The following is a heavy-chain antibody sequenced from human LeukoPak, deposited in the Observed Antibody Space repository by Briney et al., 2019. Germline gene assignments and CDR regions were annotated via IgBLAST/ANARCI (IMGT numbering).Heavy chain of an antibody. V-gene: IGHV1-8*01. CDR3: ARSRSSSWYIPYYYGMDV. Sequence: KISCKASGYTFTSYDINWVRQATGQGLEWMGWMNPNSGNTGYAQKFQGRVTMTRNTSISTAYMELSSLRSEDTAVYYCARSRSSSWYIPYYYGMDVWGQGTTVTVSS. CDR1: GYTFTSYD. J-gene: IGHJ6*02. D-gene: IGHD6-13*01. CDR2: MNPNSGNT.